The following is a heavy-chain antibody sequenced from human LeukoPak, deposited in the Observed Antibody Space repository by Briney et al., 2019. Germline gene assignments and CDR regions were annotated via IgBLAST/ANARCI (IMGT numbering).Heavy chain of an antibody. Sequence: GGSLRLSCAASGFTFSSYGMNWVRQAPGKGLEWVSYISSSSGTIYYADSVKGRFTISRDNAKNSLYLQMNSLRAEDTALYHCARDPGWSYYDSSGYPRFDYWGQGTLVTVSS. D-gene: IGHD3-22*01. CDR3: ARDPGWSYYDSSGYPRFDY. J-gene: IGHJ4*02. CDR1: GFTFSSYG. CDR2: ISSSSGTI. V-gene: IGHV3-48*04.